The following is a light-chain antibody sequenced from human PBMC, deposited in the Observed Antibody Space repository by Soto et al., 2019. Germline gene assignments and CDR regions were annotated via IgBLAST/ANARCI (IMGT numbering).Light chain of an antibody. V-gene: IGKV1-5*01. J-gene: IGKJ3*01. Sequence: DIQMTQSPSTLSAYVGDRVTITCRASQSISSWLAWYQQKPGKAPKLLIYDASSLESGVPSRFSGSGSGTEFTLTISSLQPDDFATYYCQQYNSYSFTLGPGTKVDIK. CDR3: QQYNSYSFT. CDR2: DAS. CDR1: QSISSW.